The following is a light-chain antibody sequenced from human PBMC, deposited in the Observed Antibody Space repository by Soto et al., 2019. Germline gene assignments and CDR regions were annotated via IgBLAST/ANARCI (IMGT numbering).Light chain of an antibody. CDR2: GNS. CDR3: QSYDSSLSGFVV. V-gene: IGLV1-40*01. Sequence: SVLTQPPSVSGAPGQRVTISCTGSSSNIGAGYDVHWYQQLPGTAPKLLIYGNSNRPSGVPDRFSGSKSGTSASLAITRLQAGDEAVYYCQSYDSSLSGFVVLGGGTKGTVL. CDR1: SSNIGAGYD. J-gene: IGLJ2*01.